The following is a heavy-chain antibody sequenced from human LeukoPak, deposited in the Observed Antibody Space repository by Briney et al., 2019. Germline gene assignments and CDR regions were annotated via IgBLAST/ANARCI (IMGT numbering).Heavy chain of an antibody. D-gene: IGHD2-2*01. CDR2: IYPGDSDT. V-gene: IGHV5-51*01. CDR3: ARSKVVRDYYYYYYMDV. CDR1: GYSFTSYW. Sequence: PGESLKISCKGSGYSFTSYWIGWVRQMPGKGLEWMGIIYPGDSDTRYSPSFQGQVTISADKSISTAYLQWSSLKASDTAMYYCARSKVVRDYYYYYYMDVWGKGTTVTVSS. J-gene: IGHJ6*03.